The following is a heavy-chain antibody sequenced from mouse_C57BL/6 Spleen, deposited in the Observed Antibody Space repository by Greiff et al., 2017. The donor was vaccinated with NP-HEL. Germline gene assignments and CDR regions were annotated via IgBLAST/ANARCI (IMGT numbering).Heavy chain of an antibody. CDR2: IDPSDSYT. CDR1: GYTFTSYW. CDR3: ARGGGYEFAY. V-gene: IGHV1-50*01. J-gene: IGHJ3*01. D-gene: IGHD2-2*01. Sequence: QVQLKQPGAELVKPGASVKLSCKASGYTFTSYWMQWVKQRPGQGLEWIGEIDPSDSYTNYNQKFKGKATLTVDTSSSTAYMQLSSLTSEDSAVYYCARGGGYEFAYWGQGTLVTVSA.